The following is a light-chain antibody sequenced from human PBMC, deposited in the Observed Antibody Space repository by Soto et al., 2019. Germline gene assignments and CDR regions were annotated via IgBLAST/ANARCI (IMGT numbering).Light chain of an antibody. CDR1: SSDVGGYNY. Sequence: QSALTQPPSASGSPGQSITISCTGTSSDVGGYNYVSWYQQHPGKAPKLLTYEVSKRPSGVPDRFSGSKSGTTASLTVSGLQAEDEADYYCSSYAGSTYVFGTGTKLTVL. CDR2: EVS. CDR3: SSYAGSTYV. V-gene: IGLV2-8*01. J-gene: IGLJ1*01.